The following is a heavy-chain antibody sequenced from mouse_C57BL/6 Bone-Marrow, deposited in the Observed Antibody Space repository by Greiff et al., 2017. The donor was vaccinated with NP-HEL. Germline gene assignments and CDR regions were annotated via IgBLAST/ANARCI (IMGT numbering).Heavy chain of an antibody. CDR3: ARRYGSYYAMDY. J-gene: IGHJ4*01. D-gene: IGHD2-14*01. Sequence: VQLQQSGPELVKPGASVKIPCKASGYTFTDYNMDWVKQSHGKSLEWIGDINPNNGGTIYNQKFKGKATLTVDKSSSTASMELRSLTSEDTAVYYCARRYGSYYAMDYWGQGTSVTVSS. CDR1: GYTFTDYN. V-gene: IGHV1-18*01. CDR2: INPNNGGT.